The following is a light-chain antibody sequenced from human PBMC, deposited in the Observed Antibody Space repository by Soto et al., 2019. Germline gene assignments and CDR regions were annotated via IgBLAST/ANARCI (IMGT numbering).Light chain of an antibody. Sequence: EIVLTQSPATLSLSPGERATLSCRASQSVSSSYFAWYQQKPGQAPRLLIYDASSRATGIPDRFSGSGSGTDFTLTISRLEPEDFAVYYWQQYGSSPRTFGQGTKVEIK. CDR3: QQYGSSPRT. CDR1: QSVSSSY. J-gene: IGKJ1*01. CDR2: DAS. V-gene: IGKV3-20*01.